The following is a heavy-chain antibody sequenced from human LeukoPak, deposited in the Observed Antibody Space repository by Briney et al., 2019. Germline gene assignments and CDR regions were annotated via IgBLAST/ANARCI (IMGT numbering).Heavy chain of an antibody. V-gene: IGHV3-21*01. CDR3: ARDAPYSSSCLDY. CDR1: GFTFSSYS. Sequence: GRSLRLSCAASGFTFSSYSMNWVRQAPGKRLDWVSSISSSSSYIYYADSVKGRFTISRDNAKNSLYLQMNSLRAEDTAVYYCARDAPYSSSCLDYWGQGTLVTVSS. CDR2: ISSSSSYI. J-gene: IGHJ4*02. D-gene: IGHD6-13*01.